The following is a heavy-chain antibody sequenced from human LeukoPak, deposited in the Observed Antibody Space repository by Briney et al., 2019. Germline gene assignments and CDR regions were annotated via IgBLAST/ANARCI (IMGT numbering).Heavy chain of an antibody. CDR3: ARQGYDILTGYYVWFDP. D-gene: IGHD3-9*01. CDR1: GGSFSGYY. V-gene: IGHV4-39*01. J-gene: IGHJ5*02. CDR2: IYYSGST. Sequence: PSETLSLTCAVYGGSFSGYYWGWIRQPPGKGLEWIGSIYYSGSTYYNPSLKSRVTISVDTSKNQFSLKLSSVTAADTAVYYCARQGYDILTGYYVWFDPWGQGTLVTVSS.